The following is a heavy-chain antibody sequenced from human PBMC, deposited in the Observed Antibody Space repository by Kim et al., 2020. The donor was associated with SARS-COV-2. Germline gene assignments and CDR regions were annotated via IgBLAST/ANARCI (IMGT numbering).Heavy chain of an antibody. CDR3: AKSFSGSYFGYDY. D-gene: IGHD1-26*01. Sequence: GGSLRLSCAASGFTFKTYGMHWVRQAPGKGLEWVAVISYDGSNKYYADSVKGRFTISRDNSKNTLYLQMNSLRIEDTAVYYCAKSFSGSYFGYDYWGQGTLVTVSS. J-gene: IGHJ4*02. CDR1: GFTFKTYG. V-gene: IGHV3-30*18. CDR2: ISYDGSNK.